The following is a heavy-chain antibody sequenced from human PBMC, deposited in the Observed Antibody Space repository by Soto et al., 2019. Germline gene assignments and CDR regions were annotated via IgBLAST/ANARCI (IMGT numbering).Heavy chain of an antibody. CDR1: GGSIISGDYY. CDR2: IYYSGST. J-gene: IGHJ6*02. CDR3: ARDDAGILTGYNYYYYGMDV. D-gene: IGHD3-9*01. V-gene: IGHV4-30-4*01. Sequence: TLSLTCTVSGGSIISGDYYWSWIRQPPGKGLGWIGYIYYSGSTYYNPSLKSRVTISVDTSKNQFSLKLSSVTAADTAVYYCARDDAGILTGYNYYYYGMDVWGQGTTVTVSS.